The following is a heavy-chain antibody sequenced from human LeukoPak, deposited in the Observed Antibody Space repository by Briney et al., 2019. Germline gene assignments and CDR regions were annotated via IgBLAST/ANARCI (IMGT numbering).Heavy chain of an antibody. D-gene: IGHD3-3*01. CDR3: ATDGVTIFGVGTLGY. J-gene: IGHJ4*02. CDR1: GYTLTELS. V-gene: IGHV1-24*01. CDR2: FDPEDGET. Sequence: ASVKVSCKVSGYTLTELSMHWVRQAPGKGLEWMGGFDPEDGETIYAQKFQGRVTMTEDTSTDTAYMELSSQRSEDTAVYYCATDGVTIFGVGTLGYWGQGTLVTVSS.